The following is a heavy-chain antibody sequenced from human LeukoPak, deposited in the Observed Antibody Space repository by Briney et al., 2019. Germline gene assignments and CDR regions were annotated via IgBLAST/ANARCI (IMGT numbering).Heavy chain of an antibody. CDR2: IWYDGSNK. CDR1: GFTFSSYG. D-gene: IGHD6-6*01. J-gene: IGHJ4*02. CDR3: AKETSSIAARRSFDY. V-gene: IGHV3-33*06. Sequence: GGSLRLSCAASGFTFSSYGMHWVRQAPGKGLEWVAVIWYDGSNKYYADSVKGRFTISRDNSKNTLYLQMSSLRAEDTAVYYCAKETSSIAARRSFDYWGQGTLVTVSS.